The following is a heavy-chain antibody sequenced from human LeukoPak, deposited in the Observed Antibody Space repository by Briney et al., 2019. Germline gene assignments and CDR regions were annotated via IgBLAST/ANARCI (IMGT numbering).Heavy chain of an antibody. D-gene: IGHD6-19*01. J-gene: IGHJ4*02. CDR2: IYTSGST. CDR3: ARLGIAVAGYWD. V-gene: IGHV4-4*07. Sequence: SETLSLTCTVSGGSISSYYWSWIRQPAGRGLEWIGRIYTSGSTNYNPSLKSGVTMSVDTSKNQFSLKLSSVTAADTAVYYCARLGIAVAGYWDWGQGTLVTVSS. CDR1: GGSISSYY.